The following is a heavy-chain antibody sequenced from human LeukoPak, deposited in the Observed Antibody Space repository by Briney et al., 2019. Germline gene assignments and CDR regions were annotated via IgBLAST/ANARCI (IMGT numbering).Heavy chain of an antibody. CDR2: IYYSGST. CDR1: GGSISSSSYY. V-gene: IGHV4-39*01. Sequence: PSETLSLTCTVSGGSISSSSYYWGWIRQPPGKGLEWIGSIYYSGSTYYNPSLKSRVTISVDTSKNQFSLKLSSVTAADTAVYYCMRVRTIWGAFDIWGQGTMVTVSS. CDR3: MRVRTIWGAFDI. D-gene: IGHD3-16*01. J-gene: IGHJ3*02.